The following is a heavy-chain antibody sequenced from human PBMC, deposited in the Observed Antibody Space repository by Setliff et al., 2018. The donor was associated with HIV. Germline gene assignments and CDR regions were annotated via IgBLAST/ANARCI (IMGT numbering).Heavy chain of an antibody. V-gene: IGHV1-69*10. CDR2: IIPILGIA. J-gene: IGHJ4*02. CDR1: GGTFSSYA. D-gene: IGHD6-13*01. Sequence: SVKVSCKASGGTFSSYAISWVRQAPGQGLEWMGGIIPILGIANYAQKFQGRVTMTRNISISTAYVELSSVRSEDTAVYYCARGLNRAAAGTSSLWGQGTLVTVSS. CDR3: ARGLNRAAAGTSSL.